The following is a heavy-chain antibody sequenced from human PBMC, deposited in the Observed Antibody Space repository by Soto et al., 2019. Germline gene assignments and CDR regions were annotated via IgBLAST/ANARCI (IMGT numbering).Heavy chain of an antibody. CDR1: GGSISSISNHY. CDR3: ATQGFGILHGLVDV. D-gene: IGHD2-15*01. Sequence: QLQLQASGPGLVKPSETLSLTCTVSGGSISSISNHYCSWIRLSPGKGLEWIGYISNSGYTSYNPSLKNRVIISVDTSKNQFSLSLTSVTAADTAVYYCATQGFGILHGLVDVWGQGTTVTVSS. J-gene: IGHJ6*02. V-gene: IGHV4-61*05. CDR2: ISNSGYT.